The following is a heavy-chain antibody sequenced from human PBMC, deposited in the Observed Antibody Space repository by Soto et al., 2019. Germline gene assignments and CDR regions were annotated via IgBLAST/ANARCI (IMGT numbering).Heavy chain of an antibody. CDR2: ISAYNGNT. Sequence: QVQLVQSGAEVKKPGASVKVSCKASGYTFTSYGISWVRQAPGQGLEWMGWISAYNGNTNYAQKPQGRVTMTTNTSTSKAYMELRSLRSDDTAVYYCARLQGYCSSTSCYRRVGDYWGQGTLVTVSS. CDR1: GYTFTSYG. V-gene: IGHV1-18*01. CDR3: ARLQGYCSSTSCYRRVGDY. J-gene: IGHJ4*02. D-gene: IGHD2-2*01.